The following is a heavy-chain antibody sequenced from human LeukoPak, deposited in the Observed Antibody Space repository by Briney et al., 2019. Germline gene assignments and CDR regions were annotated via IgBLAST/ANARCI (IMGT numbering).Heavy chain of an antibody. D-gene: IGHD6-19*01. Sequence: PGRSLRLSCAASGFTFRSYGMHWVRQAPGKGLEWVAVISYDGNNKYYADSVKGRFIISRDNSKNTLYLQMNSLRTEDTAVYYCAREGYNSAGYQGGGFLDYWGQGALVTVSS. CDR3: AREGYNSAGYQGGGFLDY. CDR2: ISYDGNNK. CDR1: GFTFRSYG. V-gene: IGHV3-30*03. J-gene: IGHJ4*02.